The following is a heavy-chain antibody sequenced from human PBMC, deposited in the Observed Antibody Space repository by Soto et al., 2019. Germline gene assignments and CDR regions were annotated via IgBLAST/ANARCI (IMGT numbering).Heavy chain of an antibody. CDR2: TGGSGGT. CDR3: AKGQGWSYYYDS. CDR1: GFTFSSYA. V-gene: IGHV3-23*01. D-gene: IGHD2-15*01. J-gene: IGHJ4*02. Sequence: EVQLLESGGGLVQPGGSLRLSCAASGFTFSSYAMSWVRLAPGKGLGWFSSTGGSGGTYYAASVKDRLTISRDNFKNMLYLHLNSLRDEDTAMYYCAKGQGWSYYYDSWGQGALVTVSS.